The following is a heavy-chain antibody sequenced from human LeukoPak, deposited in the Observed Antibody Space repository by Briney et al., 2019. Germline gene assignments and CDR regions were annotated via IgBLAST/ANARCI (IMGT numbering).Heavy chain of an antibody. Sequence: GGSLRLSCAASGFTFSNAWISWVRQAPGKGLEWVGRIKTKTDGGTTDYAPPVKGRFTISRDDSKNTLYLQMNSLKTEDTAVYYCSTADYDDFDYWGQGTLVTVSS. D-gene: IGHD4-17*01. V-gene: IGHV3-15*01. J-gene: IGHJ4*02. CDR3: STADYDDFDY. CDR1: GFTFSNAW. CDR2: IKTKTDGGTT.